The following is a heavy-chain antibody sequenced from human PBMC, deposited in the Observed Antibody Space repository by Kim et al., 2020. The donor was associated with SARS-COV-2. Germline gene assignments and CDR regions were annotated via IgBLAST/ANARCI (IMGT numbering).Heavy chain of an antibody. D-gene: IGHD1-26*01. V-gene: IGHV1-46*01. Sequence: AQKFQGRVTMTRDTSTSTVYMELSSLRSEDTAVYYCARGGDQWELLPFDYWGQGTLVTVSS. J-gene: IGHJ4*02. CDR3: ARGGDQWELLPFDY.